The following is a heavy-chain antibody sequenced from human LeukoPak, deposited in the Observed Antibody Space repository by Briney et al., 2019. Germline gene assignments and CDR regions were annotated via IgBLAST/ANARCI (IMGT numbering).Heavy chain of an antibody. D-gene: IGHD3-10*01. CDR2: ISYDGSNK. CDR3: ARATMVINLDY. V-gene: IGHV3-30*03. CDR1: GFTFSSYG. J-gene: IGHJ4*02. Sequence: PGGSLRLSCAASGFTFSSYGMHWVRQAPGKGLEWVAVISYDGSNKYYADSVKGRFTISRDNSKNTLYLQMNSLRAEDTAVYYCARATMVINLDYWGQGTLVTVSS.